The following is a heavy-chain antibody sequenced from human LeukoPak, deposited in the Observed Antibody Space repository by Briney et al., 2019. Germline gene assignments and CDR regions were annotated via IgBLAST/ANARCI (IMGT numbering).Heavy chain of an antibody. J-gene: IGHJ4*02. D-gene: IGHD2-2*01. CDR2: IYSSGYT. CDR3: VRGSTSYDY. V-gene: IGHV3-53*01. CDR1: GFTVSSDS. Sequence: PGGSLRLSCAASGFTVSSDSMSWVRQAPGKGLEWVSIIYSSGYTYYGGSVKGRFTISRDNSKNTLYLQMNSLRGEDTAVYYCVRGSTSYDYWGQGTLVTVSS.